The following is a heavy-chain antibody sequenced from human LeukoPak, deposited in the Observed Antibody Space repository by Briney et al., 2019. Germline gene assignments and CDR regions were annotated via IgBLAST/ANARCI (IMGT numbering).Heavy chain of an antibody. CDR2: IYTSGST. CDR1: GGSISSYY. V-gene: IGHV4-4*07. J-gene: IGHJ4*02. D-gene: IGHD3-22*01. Sequence: SETLSLTCTVSGGSISSYYWSWIRQPAGKGLEWIGRIYTSGSTNYNPSLKSRVTMSVDTSKNQFSLKLSSVTAADTAVYYCAGDYYDSSGYYVFDYWGQGTLVTVSS. CDR3: AGDYYDSSGYYVFDY.